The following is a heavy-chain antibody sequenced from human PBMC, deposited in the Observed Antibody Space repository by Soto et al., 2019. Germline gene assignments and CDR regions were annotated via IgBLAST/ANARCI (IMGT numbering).Heavy chain of an antibody. CDR1: GFTFSTHW. D-gene: IGHD3-22*01. CDR3: AGDSSHDSSVPGDY. V-gene: IGHV3-74*01. J-gene: IGHJ4*02. Sequence: EVQLVESGGGLVQPGGSLRLSCAASGFTFSTHWMHWVRQAPGKGLVWVSRINGDGSQTTYADSVKGRLTISRDNAKKTLYLQRNNLTVEDTAVYYCAGDSSHDSSVPGDYRGQGTLVTVSS. CDR2: INGDGSQT.